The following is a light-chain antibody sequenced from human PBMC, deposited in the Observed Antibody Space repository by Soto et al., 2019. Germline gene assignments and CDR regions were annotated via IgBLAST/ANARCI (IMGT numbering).Light chain of an antibody. CDR3: TSYTSSSTPV. J-gene: IGLJ1*01. CDR1: SSDVGGYNY. V-gene: IGLV2-14*01. Sequence: QPASVSGSPGQAITISCTGTSSDVGGYNYVSWYQQHPGKAPKLMIYEVSNRPSGVSDRFSGSKSGNTASLTISGLQAEDEADYYCTSYTSSSTPVFGTGTKLTVL. CDR2: EVS.